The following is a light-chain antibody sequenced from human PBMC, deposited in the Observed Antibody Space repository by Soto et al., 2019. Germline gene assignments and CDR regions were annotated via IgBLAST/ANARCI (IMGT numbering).Light chain of an antibody. CDR2: GTS. J-gene: IGKJ1*01. CDR3: QQYNSYSQT. CDR1: QSVSSN. Sequence: EMVMTRSRATLSRSPGKERTRAGWASQSVSSNLAWYQQKPGQAHRLLIYGTSNRATGIQDSFSGLRSGPDFTPTLTSPKPDDLATHYCQQYNSYSQTFGQGTKVDIK. V-gene: IGKV3D-15*01.